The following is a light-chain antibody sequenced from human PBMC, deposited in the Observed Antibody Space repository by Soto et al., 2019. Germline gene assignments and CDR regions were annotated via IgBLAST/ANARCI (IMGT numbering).Light chain of an antibody. J-gene: IGKJ1*01. CDR3: QQYFEWPPMT. V-gene: IGKV3-15*01. CDR2: GAS. CDR1: ETVATN. Sequence: VMTQSPATLSVSPGERATLSCWASETVATNLAWYQQKPGQAPRLLISGASTRAAGISERFRGSGSGTESTLTIRSLRSEDSAIYYCQQYFEWPPMTFGQGTKVEI.